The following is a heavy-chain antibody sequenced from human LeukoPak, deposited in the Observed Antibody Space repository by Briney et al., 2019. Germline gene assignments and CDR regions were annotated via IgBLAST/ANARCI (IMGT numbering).Heavy chain of an antibody. J-gene: IGHJ5*02. D-gene: IGHD3-10*01. CDR3: ARDTSRKIWFGELGPNWFDP. CDR1: GYTFTGYY. V-gene: IGHV1-46*01. Sequence: ASVKVSCKASGYTFTGYYMHWVRQAPGQGLEWMGIINPSGGSTSYAQKFQGRVTMTRDTSTSTVYMELSSLRSEDTAVYYCARDTSRKIWFGELGPNWFDPWGQGTLVTVSS. CDR2: INPSGGST.